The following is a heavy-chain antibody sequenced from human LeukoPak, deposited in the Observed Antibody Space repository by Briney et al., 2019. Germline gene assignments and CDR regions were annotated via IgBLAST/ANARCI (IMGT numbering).Heavy chain of an antibody. CDR3: ARRGGTAATLDY. CDR1: GGSISSGGYS. Sequence: SETLSLTCAVSGGSISSGGYSWSWIRQPPGKGLEWIGYIYYSGSTYYNPSLKSRVTISVDTSKNQFSLKLSSVTAADTAVYYCARRGGTAATLDYWGQGTLVTVSS. J-gene: IGHJ4*02. V-gene: IGHV4-30-4*07. CDR2: IYYSGST. D-gene: IGHD1-14*01.